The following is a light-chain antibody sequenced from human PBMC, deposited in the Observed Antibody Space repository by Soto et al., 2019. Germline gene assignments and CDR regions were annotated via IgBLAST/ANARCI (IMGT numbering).Light chain of an antibody. J-gene: IGKJ4*01. CDR1: QSVSSSF. V-gene: IGKV3-20*01. CDR3: QQYGIAPLS. Sequence: EIVLTQSPGTLSLSPGERATLSCRASQSVSSSFLAWYQQKPGQAPRLLIYGASSWATGIPDRFSGSGSGTDFPLTISRLEPEDVAVYYCQQYGIAPLSFGGGTKVEIK. CDR2: GAS.